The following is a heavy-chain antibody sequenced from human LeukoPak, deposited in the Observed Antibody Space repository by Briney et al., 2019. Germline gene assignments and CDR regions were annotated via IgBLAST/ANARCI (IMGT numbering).Heavy chain of an antibody. J-gene: IGHJ5*02. Sequence: SETLSLTCTVSGGSITSSTYYWGWFRQPPGKGLEWIGSFYYDGRTYYRPSLKSRVTISGDTSKNHFSLKLSSVTAADTAVYYCARRAGDWAVNWVDPWGQGTLVTVSS. V-gene: IGHV4-39*02. D-gene: IGHD2-21*02. CDR2: FYYDGRT. CDR3: ARRAGDWAVNWVDP. CDR1: GGSITSSTYY.